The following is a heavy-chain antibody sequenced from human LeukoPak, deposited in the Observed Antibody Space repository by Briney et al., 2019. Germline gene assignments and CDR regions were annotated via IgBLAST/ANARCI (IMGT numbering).Heavy chain of an antibody. V-gene: IGHV1-18*01. CDR3: ARRSISSWYDYFDS. CDR2: ISNYNGNT. D-gene: IGHD6-13*01. J-gene: IGHJ4*02. Sequence: GASVKVSCKASGDTFTTYGIAWVRQAPGQGLEWMGWISNYNGNTNYAQNFQDRLTMTTDTSSTTANMELRSLRSDDTAVYYCARRSISSWYDYFDSWGQGTLVTVSS. CDR1: GDTFTTYG.